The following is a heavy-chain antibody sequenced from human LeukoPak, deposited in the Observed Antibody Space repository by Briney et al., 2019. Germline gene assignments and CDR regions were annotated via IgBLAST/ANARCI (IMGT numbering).Heavy chain of an antibody. CDR3: ARDCFAENNY. D-gene: IGHD2-21*01. J-gene: IGHJ4*02. CDR1: GFTFSSYS. V-gene: IGHV3-7*01. CDR2: IKQDGSET. Sequence: GGSLRLSCAASGFTFSSYSMNWVRQAPGKGLEWVANIKQDGSETFYVDSVRGRFTISRDNARKSLYLQMNSLRVEDTAVYFCARDCFAENNYWGQGILVTVSS.